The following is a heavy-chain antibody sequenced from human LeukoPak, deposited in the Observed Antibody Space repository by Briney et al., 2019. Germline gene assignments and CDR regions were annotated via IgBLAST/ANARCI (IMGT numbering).Heavy chain of an antibody. CDR2: INPNSGGT. CDR3: ARVSKGYCGGYCYSDY. CDR1: GYTFTGYY. V-gene: IGHV1-2*02. D-gene: IGHD2-21*02. J-gene: IGHJ4*02. Sequence: ASVKVSCKASGYTFTGYYMHWVRQAPGQGLEWMGWINPNSGGTNYAQKFQGRVTMTRDASITTAYMDLSSLRSDDTALYYCARVSKGYCGGYCYSDYWGQGTLVTVSS.